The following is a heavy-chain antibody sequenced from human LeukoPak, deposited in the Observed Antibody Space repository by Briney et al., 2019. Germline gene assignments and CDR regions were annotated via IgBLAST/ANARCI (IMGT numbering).Heavy chain of an antibody. J-gene: IGHJ6*02. Sequence: SETLSLTCTVSGGSISSYYWSWIRQPPGKGLEWIEYIYYSGSTNYNPSLKSRVTISVDTSKNQFSLKLSSVTAADTAVYYCARDRYSSGWLDYYYGMDVWGQGTTVTVSS. V-gene: IGHV4-59*01. D-gene: IGHD6-19*01. CDR1: GGSISSYY. CDR2: IYYSGST. CDR3: ARDRYSSGWLDYYYGMDV.